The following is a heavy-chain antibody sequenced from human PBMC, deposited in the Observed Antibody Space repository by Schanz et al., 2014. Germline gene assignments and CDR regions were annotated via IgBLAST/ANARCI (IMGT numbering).Heavy chain of an antibody. CDR1: GYTFTSYG. CDR2: MNPNSGNP. J-gene: IGHJ4*02. CDR3: ARGYGDSPTDF. V-gene: IGHV1-18*01. D-gene: IGHD4-17*01. Sequence: QVQLVQSGAEVKKPGASVKVSCKASGYTFTSYGISWVRQAPGQGLEWLGWMNPNSGNPGFAQKFRGRVTITADKSTTTAYMELNSLNSDDTAVYYCARGYGDSPTDFWGQGTLVTVSS.